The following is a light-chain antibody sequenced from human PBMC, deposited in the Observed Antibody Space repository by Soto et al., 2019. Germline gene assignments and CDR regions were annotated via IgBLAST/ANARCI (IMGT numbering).Light chain of an antibody. J-gene: IGKJ4*01. Sequence: ETVLTQSPGTLSLSPGERPSLSCRASQSISGRYLAWYQQKPGQAPRLLIYDASSRATGIPDRFSGSGSVTDFILTIIRLEPEDFAVYYCQKYGSSPLTFGGGTKVEIK. CDR1: QSISGRY. CDR3: QKYGSSPLT. CDR2: DAS. V-gene: IGKV3-20*01.